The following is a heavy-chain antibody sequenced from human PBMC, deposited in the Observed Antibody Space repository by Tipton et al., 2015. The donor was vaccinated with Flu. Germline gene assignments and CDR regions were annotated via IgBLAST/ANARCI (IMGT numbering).Heavy chain of an antibody. J-gene: IGHJ5*02. Sequence: TLSLTCSASGDSIGSDYYWGWIRQPPGKGLEWLGNIHRSGNTYYNPSLRSRVTISVDTSKNQFSLRLTSVTAADTAIYYCARDRWEYASGFDPWGQGTPVTVSP. CDR2: IHRSGNT. D-gene: IGHD6-19*01. V-gene: IGHV4-38-2*02. CDR1: GDSIGSDYY. CDR3: ARDRWEYASGFDP.